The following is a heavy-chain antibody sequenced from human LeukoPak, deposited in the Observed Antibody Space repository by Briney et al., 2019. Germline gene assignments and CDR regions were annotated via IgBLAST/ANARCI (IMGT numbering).Heavy chain of an antibody. CDR1: RGSVTRGGSD. Sequence: PSLTNTVSRGSVTRGGSDGDGFRQPPGKGLEWLGNFYYSGSPLSNPSLKSRLTISVDTSKNLFSLTLRSGTAADSAVYYCAMYSASSGWYDPWGQGTLVIVSS. V-gene: IGHV4-39*05. D-gene: IGHD1-26*01. CDR3: AMYSASSGWYDP. J-gene: IGHJ5*02. CDR2: FYYSGSP.